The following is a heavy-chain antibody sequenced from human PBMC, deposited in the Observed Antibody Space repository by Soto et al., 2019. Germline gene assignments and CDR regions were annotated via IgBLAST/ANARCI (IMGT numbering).Heavy chain of an antibody. Sequence: EVQLLDSGGGLVHPGGSLRLSCETSGFNFNDFAMNWVRQAPGRGLEWVSHVGGDDGTYYADSVKGRFIVSRDNSKNMVVLQMFRLRAEDTAKYYWAKDGFPRNGIFDPFDFWGQGARVTVSS. J-gene: IGHJ4*02. D-gene: IGHD1-26*01. CDR3: AKDGFPRNGIFDPFDF. V-gene: IGHV3-23*01. CDR2: VGGDDGT. CDR1: GFNFNDFA.